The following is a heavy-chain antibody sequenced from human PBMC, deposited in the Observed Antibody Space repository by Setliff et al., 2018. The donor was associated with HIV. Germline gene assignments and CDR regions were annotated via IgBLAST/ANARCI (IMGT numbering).Heavy chain of an antibody. CDR1: GYTFTSYG. Sequence: ASVKVSCKASGYTFTSYGISWVRQAPGQGLEWMGWISTYNGNTNYAQKLQGRVTMTTDTSTTTAYMELRSLKSDDTAIYFCASGDKRRPFDYWGQGTLVTVSS. CDR3: ASGDKRRPFDY. CDR2: ISTYNGNT. V-gene: IGHV1-18*01. J-gene: IGHJ4*02.